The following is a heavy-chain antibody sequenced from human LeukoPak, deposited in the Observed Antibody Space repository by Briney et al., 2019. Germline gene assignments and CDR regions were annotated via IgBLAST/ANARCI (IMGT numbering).Heavy chain of an antibody. CDR3: AFNDILTGYSHDY. D-gene: IGHD3-9*01. CDR2: IIPIFGTA. Sequence: SVKVSCKASGGTFSSYAISWVRQAPGQGLEWMGGIIPIFGTANYAQKFQGRVTITADESTSTAYMELSSLRSEDTAVYYCAFNDILTGYSHDYWGQGTLVTVSS. J-gene: IGHJ4*02. CDR1: GGTFSSYA. V-gene: IGHV1-69*13.